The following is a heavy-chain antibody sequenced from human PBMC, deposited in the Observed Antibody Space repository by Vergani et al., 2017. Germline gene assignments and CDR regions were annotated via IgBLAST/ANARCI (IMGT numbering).Heavy chain of an antibody. J-gene: IGHJ5*02. D-gene: IGHD1-26*01. V-gene: IGHV5-51*01. CDR1: GYSFTSYW. CDR3: ARRGTGAEGQLFLEWFDP. Sequence: EVQLVQSGAEVKKPGESLKISCKGSGYSFTSYWIGWVRQMPGKGLEWMGIIYPGDSDTRYSPSFQGQVTISAEKSISTAYLQWSSLKASDTAMYYCARRGTGAEGQLFLEWFDPWGQGTLVTVSS. CDR2: IYPGDSDT.